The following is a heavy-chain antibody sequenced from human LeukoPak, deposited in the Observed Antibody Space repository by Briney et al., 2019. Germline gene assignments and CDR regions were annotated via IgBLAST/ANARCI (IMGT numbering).Heavy chain of an antibody. D-gene: IGHD5-18*01. Sequence: GGSLRLSCAASGFTFSSYWMFWVRQAPGKGLEWVSSISTSSSYIYYADSVKGRFTISRDNAKNSLYLQMNSLRAEDTAVYYCARESDTVMVSGTYFDYWGQGTLVTVSS. CDR1: GFTFSSYW. J-gene: IGHJ4*02. V-gene: IGHV3-21*01. CDR3: ARESDTVMVSGTYFDY. CDR2: ISTSSSYI.